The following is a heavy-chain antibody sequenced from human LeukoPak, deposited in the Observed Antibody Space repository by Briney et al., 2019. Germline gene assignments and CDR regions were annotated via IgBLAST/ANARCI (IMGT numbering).Heavy chain of an antibody. CDR1: GGSISPHY. J-gene: IGHJ4*02. Sequence: SETLSLTCTVSGGSISPHYWTWIRQTPGKGLEWIGYIFHSGLTNYNSALRSRVTLSVDTARNQLSLELTSVTAADTAVYYCTREVSTVTFDYWGQGTLVTVSS. V-gene: IGHV4-59*11. CDR2: IFHSGLT. D-gene: IGHD4-17*01. CDR3: TREVSTVTFDY.